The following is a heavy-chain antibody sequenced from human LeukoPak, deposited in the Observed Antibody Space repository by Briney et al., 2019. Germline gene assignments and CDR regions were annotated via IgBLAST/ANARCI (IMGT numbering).Heavy chain of an antibody. CDR3: ARDRGSYYSETFDY. V-gene: IGHV4-39*07. CDR1: GGSISSRSYY. D-gene: IGHD1-26*01. Sequence: PSETLSLTCTVSGGSISSRSYYWGWIRQPPGKGLEWIGSIYYSGSTYYNPSLKSRVTISVDTSKNQFSLKLSSVTAADTAVYYCARDRGSYYSETFDYWGQGTLVTVSS. CDR2: IYYSGST. J-gene: IGHJ4*02.